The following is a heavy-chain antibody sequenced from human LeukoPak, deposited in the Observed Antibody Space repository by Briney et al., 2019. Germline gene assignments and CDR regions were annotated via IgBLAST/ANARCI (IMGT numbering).Heavy chain of an antibody. CDR1: GYTFTGYY. V-gene: IGHV1-2*02. D-gene: IGHD6-13*01. CDR3: ARLDQYSSSWYFDY. Sequence: ASVKVSCMASGYTFTGYYMHWLRQAPGQGLEWMGWINPNSGDTHYAQNFQGRVTMTGDTSISTAYMELSSLRSDDTAVYYCARLDQYSSSWYFDYWGRGTLVTVSS. CDR2: INPNSGDT. J-gene: IGHJ4*02.